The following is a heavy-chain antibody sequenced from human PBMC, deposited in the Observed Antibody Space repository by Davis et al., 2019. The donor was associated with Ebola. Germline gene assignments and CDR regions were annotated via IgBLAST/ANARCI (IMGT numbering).Heavy chain of an antibody. Sequence: ASVKVSCKASGYTFTSYDINWVRQATGQGLEWMGWMNPNSGNTGYAQKFQGRVTMTRNTSISTAYMELSSLRSEDTAVYYCAREVVVADTLYYGMDVWGQGTTVTVSS. J-gene: IGHJ6*02. D-gene: IGHD2-15*01. V-gene: IGHV1-8*01. CDR3: AREVVVADTLYYGMDV. CDR1: GYTFTSYD. CDR2: MNPNSGNT.